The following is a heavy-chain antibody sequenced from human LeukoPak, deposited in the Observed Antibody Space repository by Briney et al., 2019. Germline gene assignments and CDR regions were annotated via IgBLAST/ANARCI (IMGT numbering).Heavy chain of an antibody. J-gene: IGHJ4*02. CDR2: MYPNSGNT. Sequence: ASVKVSCKASGYTFTSYDINWVPQATGQELEWMGWMYPNSGNTGYAQKFQGRVTMTRNTSISTAYMELSSLRSEDTAVYYCARGSSHYYDSSGPLDFDYWGQGTLVTVSS. V-gene: IGHV1-8*01. CDR1: GYTFTSYD. D-gene: IGHD3-22*01. CDR3: ARGSSHYYDSSGPLDFDY.